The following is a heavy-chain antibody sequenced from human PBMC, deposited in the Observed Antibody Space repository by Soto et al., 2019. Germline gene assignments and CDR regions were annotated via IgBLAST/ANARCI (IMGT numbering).Heavy chain of an antibody. V-gene: IGHV3-21*01. D-gene: IGHD3-10*01. CDR3: ARDLGRGSGEGGFDY. CDR2: ISSSSSYI. CDR1: GSTFSSYS. Sequence: PGGSLRLSCAASGSTFSSYSMNWVRQAPGKGLEWVSSISSSSSYIYYADSVKGRFTISRDNAKNSLYLQMNSLRAEDTAVYYCARDLGRGSGEGGFDYWGQGTLVTVSS. J-gene: IGHJ4*02.